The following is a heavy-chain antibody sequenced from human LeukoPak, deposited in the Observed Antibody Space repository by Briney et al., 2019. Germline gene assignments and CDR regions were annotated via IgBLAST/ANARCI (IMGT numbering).Heavy chain of an antibody. D-gene: IGHD4-17*01. J-gene: IGHJ4*02. CDR1: GYTFTSYG. Sequence: ASVKVSCKASGYTFTSYGISWVRQAPGQGLEWMGWISAYNGNTNYAQKLQGRVTMTTDTSTSTAYMELRSLRSDDTAVYYCARDTPTVTTPGGGDYWGQGTLVTVTS. V-gene: IGHV1-18*01. CDR3: ARDTPTVTTPGGGDY. CDR2: ISAYNGNT.